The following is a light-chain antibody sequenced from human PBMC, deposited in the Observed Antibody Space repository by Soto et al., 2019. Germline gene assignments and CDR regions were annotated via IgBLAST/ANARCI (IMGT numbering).Light chain of an antibody. J-gene: IGLJ2*01. Sequence: QSVLTQPPSASGTPGQRVTISCSGSSPNIGSNTVNWYQQLPGTAPKLVMYSNNQRPSGVPDRFSGSKSGTSASLAISGLQPDDEADYYCAAWDDSRNGQVVFGGGTKLTVL. V-gene: IGLV1-44*01. CDR2: SNN. CDR3: AAWDDSRNGQVV. CDR1: SPNIGSNT.